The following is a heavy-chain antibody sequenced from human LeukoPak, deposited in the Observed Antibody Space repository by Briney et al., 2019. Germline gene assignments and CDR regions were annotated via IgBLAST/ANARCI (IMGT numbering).Heavy chain of an antibody. CDR3: TTDLGLTMIRGVIAS. CDR1: GVTFTNAW. Sequence: PGESLRLSCAASGVTFTNAWMNWVRQAPGKGLAWVGRIKSKGDGETTDYAAPVKGRFTMSRDDSKATVYLQMNYLEAEDTAVYYCTTDLGLTMIRGVIASWGQGALVTVSS. J-gene: IGHJ5*01. V-gene: IGHV3-15*01. D-gene: IGHD3-10*01. CDR2: IKSKGDGETT.